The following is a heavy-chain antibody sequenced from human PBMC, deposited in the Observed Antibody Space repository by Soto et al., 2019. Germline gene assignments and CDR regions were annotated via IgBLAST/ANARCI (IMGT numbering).Heavy chain of an antibody. J-gene: IGHJ4*02. CDR3: ARDLVTMIVAN. D-gene: IGHD3-22*01. CDR2: IWYDGSNK. Sequence: GVSLRLSCAASGFTFSSYGMHWVRQAPGKGLEWVAVIWYDGSNKYYADSVKGRFTISRDNSKNTLYLQMNSLRAEDTAVYYCARDLVTMIVANWGQGTLVTVSS. CDR1: GFTFSSYG. V-gene: IGHV3-33*01.